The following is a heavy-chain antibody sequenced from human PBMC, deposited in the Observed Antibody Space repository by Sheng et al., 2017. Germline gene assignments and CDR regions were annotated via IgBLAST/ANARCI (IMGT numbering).Heavy chain of an antibody. CDR1: GGTFSSYA. CDR2: IIPILGIA. CDR3: ARDGPHYCSGGSCYSTSDY. J-gene: IGHJ4*02. V-gene: IGHV1-69*10. D-gene: IGHD2-15*01. Sequence: QVQLVQSGAEVKKPGSSVKVSCKASGGTFSSYAISWVRQAPGQGLEWMGGIIPILGIANYAQKFQGRVTITADKSTSTAYMELSSLRSEDTAVYYCARDGPHYCSGGSCYSTSDYWGQGTLVTVSS.